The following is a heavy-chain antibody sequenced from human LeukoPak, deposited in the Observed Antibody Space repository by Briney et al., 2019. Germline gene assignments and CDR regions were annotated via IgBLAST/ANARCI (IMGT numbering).Heavy chain of an antibody. Sequence: GGSLRLSCAASGFTVSSNYMSWVRQAPGEGLEWVSVIYSGGSTYYADSVKGRFTISRDHSKNTLNLQMNSLRAEDTAVYYCAKVGGSGWYPQIDYWGQGTLVTVSS. CDR3: AKVGGSGWYPQIDY. CDR1: GFTVSSNY. CDR2: IYSGGST. V-gene: IGHV3-53*01. D-gene: IGHD6-19*01. J-gene: IGHJ4*02.